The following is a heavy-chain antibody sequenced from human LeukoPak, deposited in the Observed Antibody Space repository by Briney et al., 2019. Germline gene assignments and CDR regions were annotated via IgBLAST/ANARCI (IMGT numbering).Heavy chain of an antibody. CDR2: INPNSGGT. Sequence: ASVKVSCKASGYTFTGYYMHWVRQAPGQGLEWMGWINPNSGGTNYAQKFQGRVTMTRDTSISTAYMELSRLRSDDTAVYYCARVDYDYVWGSYPHFDYWGQGTLVTVSS. D-gene: IGHD3-16*02. J-gene: IGHJ4*02. CDR1: GYTFTGYY. V-gene: IGHV1-2*02. CDR3: ARVDYDYVWGSYPHFDY.